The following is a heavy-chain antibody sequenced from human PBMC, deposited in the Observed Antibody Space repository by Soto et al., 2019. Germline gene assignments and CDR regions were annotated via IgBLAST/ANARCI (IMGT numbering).Heavy chain of an antibody. Sequence: QVQLVESGGGVVQPGRSLRLSCAASGFTFSNYGMHWVRQSPGKGLEWVALIWDDGSNKYYADSVKGRFTISRDNPKNTLYLQMNSLRAEDTAVYYCARDWEGVANDPWGQGTLVTVSS. J-gene: IGHJ5*02. V-gene: IGHV3-33*01. CDR1: GFTFSNYG. D-gene: IGHD2-15*01. CDR2: IWDDGSNK. CDR3: ARDWEGVANDP.